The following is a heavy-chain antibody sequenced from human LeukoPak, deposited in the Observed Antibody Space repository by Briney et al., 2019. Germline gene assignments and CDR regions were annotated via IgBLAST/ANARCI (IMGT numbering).Heavy chain of an antibody. J-gene: IGHJ4*02. V-gene: IGHV3-23*01. CDR1: GFTFSSYA. Sequence: GGSLRLSCAASGFTFSSYAMSWVRQAPGKGLEWVSSISDSGGRTYYADSVKGRFTISRDNSKNTLYLQMNSLRAEDTAVYYCARAYYYASFDYWGQGTLVTVSS. CDR2: ISDSGGRT. CDR3: ARAYYYASFDY. D-gene: IGHD3-10*01.